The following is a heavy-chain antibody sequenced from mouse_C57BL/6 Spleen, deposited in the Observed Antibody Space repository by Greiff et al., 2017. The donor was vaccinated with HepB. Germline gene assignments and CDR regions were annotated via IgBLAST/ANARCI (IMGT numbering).Heavy chain of an antibody. CDR3: ARQDGKTYAMDY. J-gene: IGHJ4*01. Sequence: DVQLVESGGDLVKPGGSLKLSCAASGFTFSSYGMSWVRQTPDKRLEWVATISSGGSYTYYPDSVKGRFTISRDNAKNTLYLQMSSLKSEDTAMYYCARQDGKTYAMDYWGQGTSVTVSS. CDR1: GFTFSSYG. CDR2: ISSGGSYT. D-gene: IGHD2-1*01. V-gene: IGHV5-6*01.